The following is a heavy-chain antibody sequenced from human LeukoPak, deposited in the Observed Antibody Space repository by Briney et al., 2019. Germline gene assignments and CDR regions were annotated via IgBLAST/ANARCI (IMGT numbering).Heavy chain of an antibody. J-gene: IGHJ4*02. CDR1: GGSISSYY. CDR2: IYYSGST. CDR3: ARWRYGSGSYYFDY. D-gene: IGHD3-10*01. Sequence: SETLSLTCTVSGGSISSYYWSWIRQPPGKGLEWIGYIYYSGSTNYNPSLKSRVTISVDTSKNQFSLKLRSVTAADTAVYYCARWRYGSGSYYFDYWGQGTLVTVSS. V-gene: IGHV4-59*01.